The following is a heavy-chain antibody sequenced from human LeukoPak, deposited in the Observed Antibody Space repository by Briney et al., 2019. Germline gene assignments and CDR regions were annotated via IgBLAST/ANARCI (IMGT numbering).Heavy chain of an antibody. Sequence: PGGSLRLSCAASGFTFSSYWMSWVRQAPGKGLEWVANIKQDGSEKYYVDSVKGRFTISRDNAKNSLYLQMNSLRAEDTAVYYCARVSALARGATGQPAFDIWGQGTMVTVSS. D-gene: IGHD1-14*01. J-gene: IGHJ3*02. V-gene: IGHV3-7*01. CDR2: IKQDGSEK. CDR1: GFTFSSYW. CDR3: ARVSALARGATGQPAFDI.